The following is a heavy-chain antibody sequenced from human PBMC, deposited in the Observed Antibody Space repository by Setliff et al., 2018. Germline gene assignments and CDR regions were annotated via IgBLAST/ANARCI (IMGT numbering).Heavy chain of an antibody. V-gene: IGHV4-38-2*01. CDR3: ARRETYYNFWSGYYAY. D-gene: IGHD3-3*01. J-gene: IGHJ4*02. CDR2: IPHSGSA. CDR1: GYSISSGNY. Sequence: SETLSLTCAVSGYSISSGNYWGWIRQPPGKGLEWIGSIPHSGSAYYNPSLKSRVTISLDTSKNQFSLKLSSVTAADTAVYYCARRETYYNFWSGYYAYWGQGTLVTV.